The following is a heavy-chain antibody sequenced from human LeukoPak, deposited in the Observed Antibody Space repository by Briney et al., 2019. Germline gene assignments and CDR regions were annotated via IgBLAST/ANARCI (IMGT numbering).Heavy chain of an antibody. Sequence: QAGGSLRLSCVASGFTFSRNWMTWVRQAPGKGLEWVANIKQDGSEKFYVDSVKGRFTISRDNAKNSLYLQMNSLRAEDTAVYFCARDPGNSGYDLLDYWGQGTLVTVSS. D-gene: IGHD5-12*01. V-gene: IGHV3-7*03. CDR2: IKQDGSEK. J-gene: IGHJ4*02. CDR3: ARDPGNSGYDLLDY. CDR1: GFTFSRNW.